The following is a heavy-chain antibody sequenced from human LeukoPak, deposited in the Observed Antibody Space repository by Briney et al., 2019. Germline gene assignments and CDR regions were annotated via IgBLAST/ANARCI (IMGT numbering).Heavy chain of an antibody. CDR1: GYTFTSYD. J-gene: IGHJ4*02. CDR3: ARVIRFNAAGPQYYFDY. Sequence: ASVKVSCKASGYTFTSYDINWVRQATGQGLEWMGWMNPNSGNTGYAQKFQGRVTMTRNTSISTAYMELSSLRSEDTAVHYCARVIRFNAAGPQYYFDYWGQGTLVTVSS. CDR2: MNPNSGNT. D-gene: IGHD6-13*01. V-gene: IGHV1-8*01.